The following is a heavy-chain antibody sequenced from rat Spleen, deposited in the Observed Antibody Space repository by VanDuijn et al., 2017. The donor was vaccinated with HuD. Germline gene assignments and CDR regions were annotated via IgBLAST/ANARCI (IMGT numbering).Heavy chain of an antibody. CDR3: ARHNSGYGVMDA. D-gene: IGHD4-3*01. V-gene: IGHV5S23*01. Sequence: EVRLVESGGGLVQPGRSLKLSCAASGFTFSNYGMAWVRQAPTKGLAWVASITTGGGNTYYRDSGKGRFTISRDNAKSTLYLQMDSLRSEDTATYYCARHNSGYGVMDAWGQGASVTVSS. CDR2: ITTGGGNT. J-gene: IGHJ4*01. CDR1: GFTFSNYG.